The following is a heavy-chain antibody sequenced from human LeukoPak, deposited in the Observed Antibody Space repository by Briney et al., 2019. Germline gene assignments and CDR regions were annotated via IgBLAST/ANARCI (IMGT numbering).Heavy chain of an antibody. D-gene: IGHD1-26*01. CDR2: ISWDGGST. CDR1: GFTFSSYA. Sequence: GGSLRLSCAASGFTFSSYAMHWVRQAPGKGLEWVSLISWDGGSTYYADSVKGRFTISRDNSKNSLYLQMNSLRAEDTALYYCAKAGEDGSYYYYYYMDVWGKGTTVTVSS. CDR3: AKAGEDGSYYYYYYMDV. J-gene: IGHJ6*03. V-gene: IGHV3-43D*03.